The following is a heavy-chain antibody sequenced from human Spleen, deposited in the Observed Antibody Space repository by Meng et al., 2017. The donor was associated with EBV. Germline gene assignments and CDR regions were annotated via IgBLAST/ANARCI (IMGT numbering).Heavy chain of an antibody. D-gene: IGHD1-1*01. CDR2: INTNTGNP. CDR1: EYAFTSYA. J-gene: IGHJ4*02. Sequence: QVRLVQSGAELKKPGDSVKVSCKASEYAFTSYAMKWVRQGPGQGLEWMGWINTNTGNPTYAQGFTGRFVFSLDTSVSTAYLQISSLKAEDTAVYYCARETTEEFDYWGQGTLVTVSS. V-gene: IGHV7-4-1*02. CDR3: ARETTEEFDY.